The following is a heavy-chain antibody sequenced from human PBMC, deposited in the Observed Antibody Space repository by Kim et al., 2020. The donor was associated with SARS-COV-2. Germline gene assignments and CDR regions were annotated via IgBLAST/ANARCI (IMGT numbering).Heavy chain of an antibody. CDR3: AKLRFRVVVPAAIPVYQGHYMDV. D-gene: IGHD2-2*02. CDR2: ISGSGGST. Sequence: GGSLRLSCAASGFTFSSYAMSWVRQAPGKGLEWVSAISGSGGSTYYADSVKGRFTISRDNSKNTLYLQMNSLRAEDTAVYYCAKLRFRVVVPAAIPVYQGHYMDVWGKGTTVTVSS. CDR1: GFTFSSYA. V-gene: IGHV3-23*01. J-gene: IGHJ6*03.